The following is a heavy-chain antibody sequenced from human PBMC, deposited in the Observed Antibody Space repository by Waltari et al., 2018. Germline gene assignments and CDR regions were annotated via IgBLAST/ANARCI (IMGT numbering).Heavy chain of an antibody. CDR1: GGSISSYY. Sequence: QVQLQESGPGLVKPSETLSLTCTVSGGSISSYYWSWIRQPPGKGLEWIGYIYYSGSPNYNPSLKSRVTISVDTSKNQFSLKLSSVTAADTAVYYCARVSPTKNCCFWDYWGQGTLVTVSS. CDR2: IYYSGSP. J-gene: IGHJ4*02. D-gene: IGHD3-3*01. V-gene: IGHV4-59*01. CDR3: ARVSPTKNCCFWDY.